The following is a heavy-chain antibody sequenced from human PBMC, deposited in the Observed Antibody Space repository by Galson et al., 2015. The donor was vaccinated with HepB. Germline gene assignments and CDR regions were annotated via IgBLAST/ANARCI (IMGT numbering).Heavy chain of an antibody. CDR3: ARVQTTDFWNGDHRIDAFDI. CDR2: ISTSSNTI. D-gene: IGHD3-3*01. V-gene: IGHV3-48*02. J-gene: IGHJ3*02. Sequence: SLRLSCAASGFTFSSHSMNWVRQGPGKGLQWISYISTSSNTIYYADSVNGRFTISRDNAKNSLYLQMNSLTDADTAVYYCARVQTTDFWNGDHRIDAFDIWGQGTVVTVSS. CDR1: GFTFSSHS.